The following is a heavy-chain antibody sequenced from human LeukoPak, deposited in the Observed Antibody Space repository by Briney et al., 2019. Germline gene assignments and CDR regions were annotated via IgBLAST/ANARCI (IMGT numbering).Heavy chain of an antibody. V-gene: IGHV3-23*01. CDR3: AKLGGYYYDSTAHHFDY. CDR2: ISGSGGST. J-gene: IGHJ4*02. Sequence: GGTLRLSCAASVFTFSSYGMSWVRQAPGKGLEWVSGISGSGGSTYYADSVKGRFTISRDNSKNTLYLQMNSLRAEDTAVYYCAKLGGYYYDSTAHHFDYWGKGTLVTVSS. CDR1: VFTFSSYG. D-gene: IGHD3-22*01.